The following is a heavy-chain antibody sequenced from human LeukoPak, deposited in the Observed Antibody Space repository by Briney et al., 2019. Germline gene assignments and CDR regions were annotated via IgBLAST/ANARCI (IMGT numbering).Heavy chain of an antibody. D-gene: IGHD2-15*01. J-gene: IGHJ4*02. V-gene: IGHV3-49*03. CDR1: GFTFGYYA. Sequence: PGGSLRLSCTASGFTFGYYAMSWFRQAPGEGLEWVGFIRSKAHGGTTEYAASVKGRFTISRDDSKSIAYLQMDSLKTEDTAVYYCTRARRYYSGGSCYSFYWGQGTLVTVSS. CDR3: TRARRYYSGGSCYSFY. CDR2: IRSKAHGGTT.